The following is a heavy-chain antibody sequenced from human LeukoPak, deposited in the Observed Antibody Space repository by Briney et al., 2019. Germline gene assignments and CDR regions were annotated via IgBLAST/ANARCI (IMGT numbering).Heavy chain of an antibody. J-gene: IGHJ6*02. Sequence: GGSLRLSCAVSGFTVSSNYMTWVRQAPGKGLEWVSVIYSGGSTYYADSVKGRFTISRDNSKNTLYLQMNSLRAEDTAVYYCARDVVAATQTFSYGMDVWGQGTTVTVSS. CDR2: IYSGGST. D-gene: IGHD2-15*01. CDR3: ARDVVAATQTFSYGMDV. CDR1: GFTVSSNY. V-gene: IGHV3-66*01.